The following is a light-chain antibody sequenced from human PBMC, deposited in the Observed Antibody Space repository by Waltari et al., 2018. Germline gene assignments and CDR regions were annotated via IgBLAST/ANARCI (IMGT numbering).Light chain of an antibody. V-gene: IGLV8-61*01. CDR1: SGSVSTSYY. J-gene: IGLJ1*01. Sequence: QTVVTQEPSFSVSPGGTVTLTCGLSSGSVSTSYYPSWYQQIPGQAPRTLRYSTNPRSSGVPDRFSGSILGNKAALTITGAQADDECDYYCVLYMGSGIHVFGTGTKVTVL. CDR3: VLYMGSGIHV. CDR2: STN.